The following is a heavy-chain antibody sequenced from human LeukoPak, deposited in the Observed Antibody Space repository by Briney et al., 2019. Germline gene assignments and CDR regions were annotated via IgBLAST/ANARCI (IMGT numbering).Heavy chain of an antibody. Sequence: DGSEQYYADSVKGRFIISRDNSKSTSNLQLNSLRAEDTAVYYCAREGGSRWGEFSRWGQGTLPTVSS. J-gene: IGHJ1*01. V-gene: IGHV3-33*01. CDR2: DGSEQ. D-gene: IGHD3-16*02. CDR3: AREGGSRWGEFSR.